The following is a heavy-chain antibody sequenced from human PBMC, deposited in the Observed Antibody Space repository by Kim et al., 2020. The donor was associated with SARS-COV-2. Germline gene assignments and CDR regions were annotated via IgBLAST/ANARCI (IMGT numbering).Heavy chain of an antibody. CDR3: ARDSAGPPGNWFDP. V-gene: IGHV3-11*06. CDR1: GFTFSDYY. J-gene: IGHJ5*02. D-gene: IGHD6-25*01. Sequence: GGSLRLSCAASGFTFSDYYMSWIRQAPGKGLEWVSYISSSSSYTNYADSVKGRFTISRDNAKNSLYLQMNSLRAEDTAVYYCARDSAGPPGNWFDPWGQGTLVTVSS. CDR2: ISSSSSYT.